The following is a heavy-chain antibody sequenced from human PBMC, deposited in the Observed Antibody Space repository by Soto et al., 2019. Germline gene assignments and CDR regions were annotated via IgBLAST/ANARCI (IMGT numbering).Heavy chain of an antibody. J-gene: IGHJ4*02. Sequence: EVQLVESGGGLVQPGGSLRLPCAASGFTFSTYWMTWVRQPPGKGLEWVAGINQDGSERYYVDSVRGRFTISRDNAKNSLSLQMNSLRAEDTSVYYCVCGGNFFVYWGQGTLVTVSP. D-gene: IGHD3-16*01. V-gene: IGHV3-7*01. CDR2: INQDGSER. CDR3: VCGGNFFVY. CDR1: GFTFSTYW.